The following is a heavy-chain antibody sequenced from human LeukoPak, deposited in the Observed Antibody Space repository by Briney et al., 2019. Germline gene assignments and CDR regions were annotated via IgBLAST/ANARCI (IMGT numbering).Heavy chain of an antibody. CDR1: GDSISSGDYY. V-gene: IGHV4-30-4*01. CDR3: ARATGWPKGSGTFNYYYGLDV. J-gene: IGHJ6*02. CDR2: IYHSGSI. Sequence: SQTLSLTCTVSGDSISSGDYYWSWIRQPPGTDLEWIGYIYHSGSIYYNPSLKTRVSISKDASKNQFSLKLISVTAADTAIYCARATGWPKGSGTFNYYYGLDVWGQGTTVTVSS. D-gene: IGHD3-10*01.